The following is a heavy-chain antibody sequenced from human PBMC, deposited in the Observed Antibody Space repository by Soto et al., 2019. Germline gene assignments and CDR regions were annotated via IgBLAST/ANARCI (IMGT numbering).Heavy chain of an antibody. V-gene: IGHV3-33*01. D-gene: IGHD3-22*01. Sequence: GGSLRLSCAASGFTFSSYGMHWVRQAPGKGLEWVAVIWYDGSNKYYADSVKGRFTISRDNSKNTLYLQMNSLRAEDTAVYYCARDRPNYYDSSGYEPRLDYWGQGTLVTVSS. J-gene: IGHJ4*02. CDR2: IWYDGSNK. CDR1: GFTFSSYG. CDR3: ARDRPNYYDSSGYEPRLDY.